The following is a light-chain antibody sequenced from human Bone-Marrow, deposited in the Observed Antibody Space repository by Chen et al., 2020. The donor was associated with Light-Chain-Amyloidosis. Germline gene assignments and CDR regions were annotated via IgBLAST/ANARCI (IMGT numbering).Light chain of an antibody. Sequence: SYELTHPPSVSVSPGQTARITCPGDAVPKQYSYWYQQKPGQAPVMVIYRDTERPSGIPERFSGSSSGTTVTLTISGVQAEDEADYYCQSPDNGGTSVIFGGGTKLTVL. V-gene: IGLV3-25*03. CDR2: RDT. CDR3: QSPDNGGTSVI. J-gene: IGLJ2*01. CDR1: AVPKQY.